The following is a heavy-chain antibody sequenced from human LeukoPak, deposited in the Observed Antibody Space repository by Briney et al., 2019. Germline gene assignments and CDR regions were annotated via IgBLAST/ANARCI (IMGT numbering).Heavy chain of an antibody. CDR1: GFTFSSYS. D-gene: IGHD3-3*01. Sequence: PGRSLRLSCAASGFTFSSYSMNWVRQAPGKGLEWVSSISSSSSYIYYADSVKGRFTISRDNAKNSLYLQMNSLRAEDTAVYYCARMGNQREWLLSFDIWGQGTMVTVSS. J-gene: IGHJ3*02. CDR2: ISSSSSYI. V-gene: IGHV3-21*01. CDR3: ARMGNQREWLLSFDI.